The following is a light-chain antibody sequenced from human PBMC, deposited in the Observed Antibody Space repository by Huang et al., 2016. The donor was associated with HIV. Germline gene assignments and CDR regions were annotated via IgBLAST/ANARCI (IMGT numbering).Light chain of an antibody. V-gene: IGKV1-39*01. J-gene: IGKJ2*01. CDR2: AAS. CDR3: QQSYSTPQNT. Sequence: DIQMTQSPSSLSASVGDRVTITCRASQSISSYLNWYQQKPGKAPKLLIYAASSLQSGGPSRFSGSGSGTEFPLTISSLQPEEFATYYCQQSYSTPQNTFGQGTKLEIK. CDR1: QSISSY.